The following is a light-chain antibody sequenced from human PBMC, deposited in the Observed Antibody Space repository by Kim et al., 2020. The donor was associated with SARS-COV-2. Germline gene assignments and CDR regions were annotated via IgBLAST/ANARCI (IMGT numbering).Light chain of an antibody. CDR2: DND. CDR1: RSNIGNIP. CDR3: ATWDSSLSVGV. Sequence: QSVLTQPPSVSAAPGHKVTISCSGSRSNIGNIPVSWYQQFPGTAPRLITYDNDKRPSGIPDRFSSSKSGTSATLGITGLRTGDEADYYCATWDSSLSVGVFGGGTKVTVL. J-gene: IGLJ3*02. V-gene: IGLV1-51*01.